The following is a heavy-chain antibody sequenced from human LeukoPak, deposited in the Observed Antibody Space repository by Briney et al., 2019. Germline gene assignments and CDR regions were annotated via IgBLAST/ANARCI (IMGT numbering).Heavy chain of an antibody. Sequence: PSETLSLTCTVSGGSISSSSYYWGWIRQPPGKGLEWIGRIYYSGSTYYNPSLKSRVTISVGTSKNQFSLKLSSVTAADTAVYYCATSPYVRGWFDPWGQGTLVTVSS. D-gene: IGHD3-10*02. V-gene: IGHV4-39*01. CDR2: IYYSGST. J-gene: IGHJ5*02. CDR1: GGSISSSSYY. CDR3: ATSPYVRGWFDP.